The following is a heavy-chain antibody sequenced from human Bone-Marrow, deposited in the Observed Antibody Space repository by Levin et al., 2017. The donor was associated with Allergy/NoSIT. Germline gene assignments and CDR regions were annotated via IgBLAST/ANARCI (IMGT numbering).Heavy chain of an antibody. CDR3: TKDDLFARGATYRYSGFDS. D-gene: IGHD3-16*02. J-gene: IGHJ4*02. V-gene: IGHV3-23*01. CDR1: GFIFSTYA. Sequence: GGSLRLSCAGSGFIFSTYALSWVRQAPGKGLEWVSGIVASGASTYYADSVKGRFTISRDNSKNTLYLQMESLRAEDTAMYYCTKDDLFARGATYRYSGFDSWGQGTPVTVSS. CDR2: IVASGAST.